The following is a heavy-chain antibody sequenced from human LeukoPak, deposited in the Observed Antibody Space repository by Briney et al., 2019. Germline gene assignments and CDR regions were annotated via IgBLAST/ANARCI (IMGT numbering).Heavy chain of an antibody. J-gene: IGHJ4*02. D-gene: IGHD3-22*01. CDR3: ARDRRENYYDSSGYFDY. V-gene: IGHV1-69*13. Sequence: SVKVSCKASGGTFSSYAISWVRQAPGQGLEWMGGIIPIFGTANYGQKFQGRVTITADESTSTAYMELSSLRSEDTAVYYCARDRRENYYDSSGYFDYWGQGTLVTVSS. CDR2: IIPIFGTA. CDR1: GGTFSSYA.